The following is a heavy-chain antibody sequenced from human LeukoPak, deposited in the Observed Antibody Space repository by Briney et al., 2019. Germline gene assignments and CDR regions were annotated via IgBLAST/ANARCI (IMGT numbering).Heavy chain of an antibody. CDR1: GFTFSTYA. CDR3: AKYRTGPPYGLDV. Sequence: GGPLRLSCAASGFTFSTYAMNWVRQAPGKGLEWVSGISGSGGSTWYADSVKGRFTISRDNSKNTLYLQMNRLRAEDTATYYCAKYRTGPPYGLDVWGQGTTVTVSS. D-gene: IGHD1-26*01. CDR2: ISGSGGST. J-gene: IGHJ6*02. V-gene: IGHV3-23*01.